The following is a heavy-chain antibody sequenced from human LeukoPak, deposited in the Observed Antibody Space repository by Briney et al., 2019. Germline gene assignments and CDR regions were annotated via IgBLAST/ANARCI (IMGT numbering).Heavy chain of an antibody. J-gene: IGHJ3*01. Sequence: PGGSLRLSCAASGFTFSRYWIHWVRQAPGKGLVRVSRINNDGSDTIYADSVKGRFAMSRDNAKNTVFLQMSGLRADDTAVYYCARGGFSHAFDVWGQGTTVTVSS. D-gene: IGHD2/OR15-2a*01. CDR1: GFTFSRYW. CDR3: ARGGFSHAFDV. V-gene: IGHV3-74*01. CDR2: INNDGSDT.